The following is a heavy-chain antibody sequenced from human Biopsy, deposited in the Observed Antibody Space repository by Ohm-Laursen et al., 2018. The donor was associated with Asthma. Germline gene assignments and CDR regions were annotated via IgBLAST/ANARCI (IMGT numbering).Heavy chain of an antibody. CDR2: ISLNTGDA. CDR1: GFPFTAYY. J-gene: IGHJ4*02. CDR3: ARAPYSDAIDS. V-gene: IGHV1-2*04. D-gene: IGHD1-26*01. Sequence: EASVKVSCKTSGFPFTAYYIHWVRQAPGQGLEWMGWISLNTGDANLAQKFRGWVTMTRDTSISTAYLVLSGLKSHDTAVYYCARAPYSDAIDSRGQGTLVAVSS.